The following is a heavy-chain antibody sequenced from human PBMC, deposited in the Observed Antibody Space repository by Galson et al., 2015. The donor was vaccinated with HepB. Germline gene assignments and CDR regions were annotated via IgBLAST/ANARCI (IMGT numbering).Heavy chain of an antibody. J-gene: IGHJ4*02. CDR2: ISSSSSTI. CDR1: GFTFSSYS. V-gene: IGHV3-48*02. CDR3: ARDTVNRGYSSSREWVY. Sequence: SLRLSCAASGFTFSSYSMNWVRQAPGKGLEWVSYISSSSSTIYYADSVKGRFTISRDNAKNSLYLQMNSLRDEDTAVYYCARDTVNRGYSSSREWVYWGQGTLVTVSS. D-gene: IGHD6-13*01.